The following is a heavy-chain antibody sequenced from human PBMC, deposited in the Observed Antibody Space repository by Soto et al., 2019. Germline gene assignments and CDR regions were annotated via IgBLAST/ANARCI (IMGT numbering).Heavy chain of an antibody. D-gene: IGHD2-2*01. V-gene: IGHV3-23*01. J-gene: IGHJ6*02. CDR3: AKRGDIVVVPAANYGMDV. Sequence: GGSLRLSCAASGFTFSSYAMSWVRQAPGKGLEWVSAISGSGGSTYYADSVKGRFTISRDNSKNTLYLQMNSLRAEDTAVYYCAKRGDIVVVPAANYGMDVWGQGTTVTVSS. CDR2: ISGSGGST. CDR1: GFTFSSYA.